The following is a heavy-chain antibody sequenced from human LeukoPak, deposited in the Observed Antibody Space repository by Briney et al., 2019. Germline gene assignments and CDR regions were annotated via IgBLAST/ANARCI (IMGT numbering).Heavy chain of an antibody. CDR1: GGSFSGYY. J-gene: IGHJ4*02. CDR3: ARGTKRAVRYCSGGSCYPRFDY. CDR2: INHSGST. D-gene: IGHD2-15*01. Sequence: SETLSLTCAVYGGSFSGYYWSWIRQPPGKGLEWIGEINHSGSTNYNPSLKSRVTISVGTSKNQFSLKLSSVTAADTAVYYCARGTKRAVRYCSGGSCYPRFDYWGQGTLVTVSS. V-gene: IGHV4-34*01.